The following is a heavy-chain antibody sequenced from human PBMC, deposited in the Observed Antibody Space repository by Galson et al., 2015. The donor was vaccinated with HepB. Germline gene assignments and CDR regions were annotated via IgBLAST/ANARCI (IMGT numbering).Heavy chain of an antibody. D-gene: IGHD3-3*01. CDR2: IYYSGST. CDR3: ARDRGSVPHYDFWSGYYLPYGMDV. J-gene: IGHJ6*02. V-gene: IGHV4-59*01. CDR1: GGSISSYY. Sequence: ETLSLTCTVSGGSISSYYWSWIRQPPGKGLEWIGYIYYSGSTNYNPSLKSRVTISVDTSKNQFSLKLSSVTAADTAVYYCARDRGSVPHYDFWSGYYLPYGMDVWGQGTTVTVSS.